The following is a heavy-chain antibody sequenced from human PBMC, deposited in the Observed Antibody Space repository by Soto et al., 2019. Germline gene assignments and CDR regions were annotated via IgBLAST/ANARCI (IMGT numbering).Heavy chain of an antibody. CDR3: TSLYYGH. CDR1: EFTFTYAW. J-gene: IGHJ4*02. V-gene: IGHV3-15*01. Sequence: EVQLVESGGDSVKPGGSLRLSCAASEFTFTYAWMSWVRQAPGKGLEWVGRIKSKTDGGTTDYAAPVKGRFTISRDESQNTLYLQMNSLKTEDTAVYYCTSLYYGHWGQGTLVTVSS. CDR2: IKSKTDGGTT. D-gene: IGHD3-16*02.